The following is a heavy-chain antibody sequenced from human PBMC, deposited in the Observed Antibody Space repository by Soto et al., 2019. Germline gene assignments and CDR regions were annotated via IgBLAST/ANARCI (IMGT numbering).Heavy chain of an antibody. Sequence: SVKVSCKASGGTFSSYAISWVRQAPGQGLEWMGGIIPIFGTANYAQKFQGRVTITADESTSTAYMELSSLRSEDTAVYYCATTGRIAAAGTNDYWGQGTLVTVSS. CDR1: GGTFSSYA. D-gene: IGHD6-13*01. V-gene: IGHV1-69*01. CDR2: IIPIFGTA. J-gene: IGHJ4*02. CDR3: ATTGRIAAAGTNDY.